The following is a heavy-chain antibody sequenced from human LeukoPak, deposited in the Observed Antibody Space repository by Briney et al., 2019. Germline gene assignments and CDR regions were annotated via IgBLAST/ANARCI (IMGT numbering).Heavy chain of an antibody. CDR2: IDPSGGST. CDR1: GYTFTNYY. CDR3: ARDTGHSSSSDY. Sequence: ASVKVSCKASGYTFTNYYIHWVRQAPGHGLEWMGIIDPSGGSTSYAQKFQGRVTMTRDMSMSTVYMELSSLRSEDTAVYYCARDTGHSSSSDYWGQGTLVTVSS. V-gene: IGHV1-46*01. D-gene: IGHD6-6*01. J-gene: IGHJ4*02.